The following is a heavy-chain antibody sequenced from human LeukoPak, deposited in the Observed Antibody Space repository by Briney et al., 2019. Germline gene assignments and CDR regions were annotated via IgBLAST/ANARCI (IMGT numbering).Heavy chain of an antibody. CDR2: IYYSGST. Sequence: NPSETLSLTCTVSGGSISSSSYYWGWIRQPPGKGLEWIGSIYYSGSTYYNPSLKSRVTISVDTSKNQFSLKLSSVTAADTAVYYCLPGDTAMADLPHAFDIWGQGTMVTVSS. CDR1: GGSISSSSYY. J-gene: IGHJ3*02. V-gene: IGHV4-39*01. D-gene: IGHD5-18*01. CDR3: LPGDTAMADLPHAFDI.